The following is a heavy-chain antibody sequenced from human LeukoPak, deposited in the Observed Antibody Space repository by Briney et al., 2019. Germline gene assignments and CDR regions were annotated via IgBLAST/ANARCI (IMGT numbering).Heavy chain of an antibody. Sequence: ASVKVSCTVSGSSLSELPLYWVRQAPGKGLEWMGGFDVIDSETFYAQKFQGRVTMTEDSSTDTAYMELRSLTSDDTALYYCAAGRPYSPLDYWGQGTLVTVSS. D-gene: IGHD5-18*01. CDR1: GSSLSELP. J-gene: IGHJ4*02. V-gene: IGHV1-24*01. CDR3: AAGRPYSPLDY. CDR2: FDVIDSET.